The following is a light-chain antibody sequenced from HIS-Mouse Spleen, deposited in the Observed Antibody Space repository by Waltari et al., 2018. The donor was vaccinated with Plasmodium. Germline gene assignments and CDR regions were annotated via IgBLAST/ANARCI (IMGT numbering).Light chain of an antibody. Sequence: QPVLTQPPSSSASPGESARLTCPLPSDINVGSYNIYWYQPNPGSPPRYPLYYYSDSDKGQGSGVPSRFSGSKDASANTGILLISGLQSEDEADYYCMIWPSNASGVFGGGTKLTVL. CDR1: SDINVGSYN. CDR2: YYSDSDK. J-gene: IGLJ3*02. CDR3: MIWPSNASGV. V-gene: IGLV5-37*01.